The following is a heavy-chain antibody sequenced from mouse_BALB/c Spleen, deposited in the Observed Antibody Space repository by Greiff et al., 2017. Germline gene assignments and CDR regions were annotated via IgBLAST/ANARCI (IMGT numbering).Heavy chain of an antibody. CDR3: ARGYYGSRWFAY. V-gene: IGHV14-3*02. J-gene: IGHJ3*01. Sequence: VQLQQSGAELVKPGASVKLSCTASGFNIKDTYMHWVKQRPEQGLEWIGRIDPANGNTKYDPKFQGKATITADTSSNTAHLQLSSLTSEDTAVYYCARGYYGSRWFAYWGQGTLVTVSA. D-gene: IGHD1-1*01. CDR1: GFNIKDTY. CDR2: IDPANGNT.